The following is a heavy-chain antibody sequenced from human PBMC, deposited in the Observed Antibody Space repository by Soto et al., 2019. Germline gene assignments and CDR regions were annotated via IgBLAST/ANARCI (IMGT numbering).Heavy chain of an antibody. CDR1: GFTFDDYA. CDR2: ISWNGANV. J-gene: IGHJ4*02. CDR3: AKDTGPN. V-gene: IGHV3-9*01. Sequence: SLRLSCAASGFTFDDYAMHWVRQAPGKGLEWVSGISWNGANVGHADSVKGRFTISRDNGKNSLYLQMNSLRAEDTAFYYCAKDTGPNWGQGTLVTVSS.